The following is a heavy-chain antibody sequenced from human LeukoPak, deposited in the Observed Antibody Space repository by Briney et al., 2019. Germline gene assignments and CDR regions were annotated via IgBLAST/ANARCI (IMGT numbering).Heavy chain of an antibody. CDR3: AREPITMIPALYY. V-gene: IGHV1-2*02. CDR2: INPNSGGT. Sequence: GASVKVSCKASGYTFTGYYMHWVRQAPGQGLEWMGWINPNSGGTNYAQKFQGRVTMTRDTYISTAYMELSRLRSDDTAVYYCAREPITMIPALYYWGQGTLVTVSS. D-gene: IGHD3-22*01. CDR1: GYTFTGYY. J-gene: IGHJ4*02.